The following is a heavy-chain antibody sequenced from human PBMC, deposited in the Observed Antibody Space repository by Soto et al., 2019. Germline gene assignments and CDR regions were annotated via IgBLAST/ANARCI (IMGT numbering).Heavy chain of an antibody. D-gene: IGHD3-3*01. J-gene: IGHJ5*02. CDR1: GFTFSSYW. Sequence: GGSLRLSCAASGFTFSSYWMSWVRQAPGKGLEWVANIKQDGSEKYYVDSVKGRFTISRDNAKNSLYLQMDSLRAEDTAVYYCARVPGGVYSYYDFWSGLHNTQGGFPNWFDPWGQGTLVTVSS. CDR2: IKQDGSEK. CDR3: ARVPGGVYSYYDFWSGLHNTQGGFPNWFDP. V-gene: IGHV3-7*01.